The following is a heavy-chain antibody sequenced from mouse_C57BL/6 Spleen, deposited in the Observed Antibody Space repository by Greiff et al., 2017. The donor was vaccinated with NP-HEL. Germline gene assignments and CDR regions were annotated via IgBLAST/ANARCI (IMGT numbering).Heavy chain of an antibody. Sequence: QVQLQQSGAELVRPGASVTLSCKASGYTFTDYEMHWVKQTPVHGLEWIGAIDPETGSTAYNQKFKGKAILTADKSSSTAYMELRSLTSEDSAVYYCTRKETLYYFDYWGQGTTLTVSS. J-gene: IGHJ2*01. CDR1: GYTFTDYE. CDR2: IDPETGST. V-gene: IGHV1-15*01. D-gene: IGHD6-1*01. CDR3: TRKETLYYFDY.